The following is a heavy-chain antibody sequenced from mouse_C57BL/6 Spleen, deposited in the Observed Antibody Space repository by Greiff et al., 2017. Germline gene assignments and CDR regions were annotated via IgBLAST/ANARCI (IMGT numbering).Heavy chain of an antibody. D-gene: IGHD4-1*01. Sequence: EVHLVESGGGFVKPGGSLKLSCAASGFTFSDYGMPWVRQAPEQGLAWVAYISSGSSTIYYADTVKGRFTISSDNAKNTLFLQMTRLRSEDTAMYYGARRETGEAWFAYWGQGTLVTVSA. CDR2: ISSGSSTI. CDR3: ARRETGEAWFAY. V-gene: IGHV5-17*01. CDR1: GFTFSDYG. J-gene: IGHJ3*01.